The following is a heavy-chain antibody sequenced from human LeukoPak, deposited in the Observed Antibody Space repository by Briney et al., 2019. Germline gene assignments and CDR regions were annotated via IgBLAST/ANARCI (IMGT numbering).Heavy chain of an antibody. CDR2: INAGNGNT. CDR1: GYTFTSYA. CDR3: ARVFYCSSTSCYEPAFDY. D-gene: IGHD2-2*01. Sequence: ASVKVSCKASGYTFTSYAMHWVRQAPGQRLEWMGWINAGNGNTKYSQKFQGRVTITRDTSASTAYMELSSLRSEDTAVYYCARVFYCSSTSCYEPAFDYWGQGTLVTVSS. V-gene: IGHV1-3*01. J-gene: IGHJ4*02.